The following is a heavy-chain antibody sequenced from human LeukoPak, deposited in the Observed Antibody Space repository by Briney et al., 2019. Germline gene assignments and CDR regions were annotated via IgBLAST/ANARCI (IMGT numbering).Heavy chain of an antibody. CDR2: ISGSGGST. J-gene: IGHJ3*02. D-gene: IGHD3-22*01. CDR3: ARDLRITMIVANTGAFDI. CDR1: GFTFSSYG. Sequence: GGSLRLSCAASGFTFSSYGMSWVRQAPGKGLEWVSAISGSGGSTYYADSVKGRFTISRDNSKNTLYLQMNSLRAEDTAVYYCARDLRITMIVANTGAFDIWGQGTMVTVSS. V-gene: IGHV3-23*01.